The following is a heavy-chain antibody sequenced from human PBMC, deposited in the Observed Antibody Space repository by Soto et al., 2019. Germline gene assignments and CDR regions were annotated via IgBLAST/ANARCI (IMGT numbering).Heavy chain of an antibody. J-gene: IGHJ4*02. CDR2: INHSGST. CDR3: ALYCSSTSCYTGGFDY. Sequence: QVQLQQWGAGLLKPSETLSLTCAVYGGSFSGYYWSWIRQPPGKGLEWIGEINHSGSTNYNPSLKSRVTISVDTSKNQFSLKLSSVTAADTAVYYCALYCSSTSCYTGGFDYWGQGTLVTVSS. V-gene: IGHV4-34*01. CDR1: GGSFSGYY. D-gene: IGHD2-2*02.